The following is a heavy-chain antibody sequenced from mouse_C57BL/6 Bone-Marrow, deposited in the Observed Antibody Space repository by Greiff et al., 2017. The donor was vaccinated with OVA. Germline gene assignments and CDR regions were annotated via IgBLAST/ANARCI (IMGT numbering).Heavy chain of an antibody. CDR3: TRDFITTVVGYFDY. V-gene: IGHV1-5*01. D-gene: IGHD1-1*01. J-gene: IGHJ2*01. CDR1: GYTFTSYW. Sequence: EVQLQQPGAELVKPGASVKLSCKASGYTFTSYWMHWVKQRPGQGLEWIGAIYPGNSDTSYNQKFKGKAKLTAVTSASTAYMELSSLTNEDSAVYYCTRDFITTVVGYFDYWGQGTTLTVSS. CDR2: IYPGNSDT.